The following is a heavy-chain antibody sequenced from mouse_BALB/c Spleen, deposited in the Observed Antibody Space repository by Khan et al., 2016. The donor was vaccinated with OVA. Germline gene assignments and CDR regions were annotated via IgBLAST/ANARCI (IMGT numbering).Heavy chain of an antibody. V-gene: IGHV1-4*01. CDR1: GYAFTSYT. CDR3: VRDDAYHRNDGWFAY. J-gene: IGHJ3*01. CDR2: INPSNGYT. D-gene: IGHD2-14*01. Sequence: QVQLQQSGAELARPGASVKMSCKASGYAFTSYTIHWIKKRPGQGLEWIGYINPSNGYTNYNQKFKDKATLTTDESSTTAYLQLSSLTSDDSAIYNCVRDDAYHRNDGWFAYWGQGTLVTVSA.